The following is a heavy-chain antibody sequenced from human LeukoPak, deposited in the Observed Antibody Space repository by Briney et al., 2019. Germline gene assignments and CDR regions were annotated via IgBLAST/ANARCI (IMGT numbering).Heavy chain of an antibody. V-gene: IGHV3-30*02. CDR1: GFTFSGSG. Sequence: GGSLRLSCAASGFTFSGSGMHWVRQAPGKGLEWVTFIRYDGSNKYYTDSVKGRFTISRDNAKNSLYMQMNSLRAEDTAVYYCAKPITISGATDAFDIWGQGTKVTVSS. CDR2: IRYDGSNK. D-gene: IGHD3-3*01. J-gene: IGHJ3*02. CDR3: AKPITISGATDAFDI.